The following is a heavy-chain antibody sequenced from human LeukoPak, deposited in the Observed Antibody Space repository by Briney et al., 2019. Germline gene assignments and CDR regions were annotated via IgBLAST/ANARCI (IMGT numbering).Heavy chain of an antibody. D-gene: IGHD3-16*01. CDR2: ISSSSSYT. CDR1: GFTFSNYS. CDR3: ASVRRGGLGAGGDSLDY. J-gene: IGHJ4*02. V-gene: IGHV3-21*01. Sequence: PGGSLRLSCAASGFTFSNYSMNWVRQAPGKGLEWVSFISSSSSYTYYADSVKGRFTISRDNAKNSLYLHMNSLRAEDTAVYYCASVRRGGLGAGGDSLDYWGQGTLVTVSS.